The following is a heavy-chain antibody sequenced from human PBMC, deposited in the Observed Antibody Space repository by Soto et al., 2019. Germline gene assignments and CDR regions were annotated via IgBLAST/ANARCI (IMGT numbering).Heavy chain of an antibody. V-gene: IGHV3-30*04. J-gene: IGHJ6*02. Sequence: GGSLRLSCAASGFTFRSYAMHWVRQAPGKGLECVAVISHDGRNKFYRDSVKGRFTISRDNSKNTLYLQMNSLRAEDTAVYYCARGREERYYGMDVWGQGTTVTVS. CDR2: ISHDGRNK. CDR3: ARGREERYYGMDV. CDR1: GFTFRSYA.